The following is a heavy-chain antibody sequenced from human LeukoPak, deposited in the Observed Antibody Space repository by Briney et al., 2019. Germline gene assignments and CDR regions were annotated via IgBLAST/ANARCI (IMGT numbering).Heavy chain of an antibody. CDR2: FCCSGST. Sequence: SETLSLTCTVSGASVSSGSHYWSWIRQAPGKGLEWIGYFCCSGSTNYNPSLKSRVTISVDTSKNQFSLKVSSVTATDQAVYYCARAAAAVFLYSWGQGTPVNV. CDR3: ARAAAAVFLYS. V-gene: IGHV4-61*01. J-gene: IGHJ4*02. CDR1: GASVSSGSHY. D-gene: IGHD2-8*01.